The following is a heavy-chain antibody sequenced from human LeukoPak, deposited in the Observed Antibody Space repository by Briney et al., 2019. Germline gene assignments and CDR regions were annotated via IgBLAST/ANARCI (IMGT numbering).Heavy chain of an antibody. D-gene: IGHD1-14*01. CDR3: AIVGGDRRAFDY. Sequence: ASVKVSCKASGYTFTSYAMHWVRQAPGQRLEWMGWINAGNGNTKYSQKFQGRVTITRDTSASTAYMELSSLRSEDTAVYYCAIVGGDRRAFDYRGQGTLVTVSS. CDR2: INAGNGNT. CDR1: GYTFTSYA. J-gene: IGHJ4*02. V-gene: IGHV1-3*01.